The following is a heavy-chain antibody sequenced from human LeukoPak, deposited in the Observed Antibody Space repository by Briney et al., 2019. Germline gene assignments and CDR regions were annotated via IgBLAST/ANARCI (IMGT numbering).Heavy chain of an antibody. D-gene: IGHD5-12*01. V-gene: IGHV1-69*01. CDR3: ARETPAEATKSFDY. J-gene: IGHJ4*02. Sequence: SVKVSCKASGGTFSIYAISGVRQAPGQGLEWMGGIIPIFGTANYAQKFQGRVTITADESTSTAYMELSSLRSEDTAVYYCARETPAEATKSFDYWGQGTLVTVS. CDR1: GGTFSIYA. CDR2: IIPIFGTA.